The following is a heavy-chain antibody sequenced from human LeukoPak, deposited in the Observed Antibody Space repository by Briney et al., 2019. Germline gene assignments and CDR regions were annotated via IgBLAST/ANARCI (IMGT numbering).Heavy chain of an antibody. CDR2: MNPNSGNT. D-gene: IGHD6-19*01. CDR3: ARAPVGAVAKDY. J-gene: IGHJ4*02. CDR1: GYTFTSYD. V-gene: IGHV1-8*01. Sequence: GASVKVSCKASGYTFTSYDINWVRQATGQGLEWMGWMNPNSGNTGYAQKFQGRVTMTRNISISTAYMELSSLRSEDTAVYYCARAPVGAVAKDYWGQGTLVTVSS.